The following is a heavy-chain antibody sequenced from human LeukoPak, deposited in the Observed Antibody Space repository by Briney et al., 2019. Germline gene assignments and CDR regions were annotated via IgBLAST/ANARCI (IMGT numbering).Heavy chain of an antibody. D-gene: IGHD2-15*01. CDR1: GYSFSSYG. V-gene: IGHV1-18*01. Sequence: ASVKVSCKASGYSFSSYGISWVRQAPGQGLEWMGWASPDNGHTNYAQKIKGRVTMTTDTSTSTAYMDLRSLRSDDTAVYCCAVIGYCSGGSFQAFDIWGQGTMVTVS. CDR3: AVIGYCSGGSFQAFDI. J-gene: IGHJ3*02. CDR2: ASPDNGHT.